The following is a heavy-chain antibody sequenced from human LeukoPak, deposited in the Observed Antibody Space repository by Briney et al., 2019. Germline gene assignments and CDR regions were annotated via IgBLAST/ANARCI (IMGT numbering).Heavy chain of an antibody. CDR3: AKDEGGYDWGGLDY. J-gene: IGHJ4*02. V-gene: IGHV3-23*01. CDR1: GFTFSSYS. CDR2: ISGSGGST. Sequence: GGSLRLSCAASGFTFSSYSMNWARQAPGKGLEWVSAISGSGGSTYYADSVKGRFTISRDNSKNTLYLQMNSLRAEDTAVYYCAKDEGGYDWGGLDYWGQGTLVTVSS. D-gene: IGHD5-12*01.